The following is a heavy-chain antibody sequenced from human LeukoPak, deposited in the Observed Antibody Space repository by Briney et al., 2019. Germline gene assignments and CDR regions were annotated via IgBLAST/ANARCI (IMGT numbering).Heavy chain of an antibody. CDR3: ARDGRGLGFYYYYMDV. CDR2: INHSGST. Sequence: SETLSLTCAVYDGSFSGYYWSWIRQPPGKGLEWIGEINHSGSTNYNPSLKSRVTISVDTSKNQFSLKLSSVTAADTAVYYCARDGRGLGFYYYYMDVWGKGTTVTVSS. J-gene: IGHJ6*03. V-gene: IGHV4-34*01. CDR1: DGSFSGYY. D-gene: IGHD2-8*01.